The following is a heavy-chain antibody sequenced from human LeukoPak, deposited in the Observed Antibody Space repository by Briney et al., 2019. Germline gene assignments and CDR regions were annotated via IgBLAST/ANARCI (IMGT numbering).Heavy chain of an antibody. D-gene: IGHD3-22*01. Sequence: SETLSLTCAVYGGSFSGYYWSWIRQPPGKGLEWIGEINHSGSTNYNPSLKSRVTISVDTSMNQFSLKLSSVTAADTAGYYCAIEENDYYDSSGYKFWGQGTLVTVSS. CDR3: AIEENDYYDSSGYKF. CDR1: GGSFSGYY. J-gene: IGHJ4*02. CDR2: INHSGST. V-gene: IGHV4-34*01.